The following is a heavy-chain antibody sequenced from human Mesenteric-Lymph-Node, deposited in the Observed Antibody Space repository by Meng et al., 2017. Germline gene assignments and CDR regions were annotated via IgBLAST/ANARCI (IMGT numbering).Heavy chain of an antibody. Sequence: GSLRLSCTVSGGSISSYYWGWIRQPPGKGLEWIGSIYYSGSTYYNPSLKSRVTISVDTSKNQFSPKLSSVTAADTAVYYCARGGTLFVFWGQGTMVTVSS. CDR1: GGSISSYY. D-gene: IGHD3-16*01. CDR3: ARGGTLFVF. J-gene: IGHJ3*01. V-gene: IGHV4-39*07. CDR2: IYYSGST.